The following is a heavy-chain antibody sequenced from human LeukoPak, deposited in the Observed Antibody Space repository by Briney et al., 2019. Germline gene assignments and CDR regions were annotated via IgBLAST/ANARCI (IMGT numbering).Heavy chain of an antibody. CDR3: ARYSSSSSFDY. D-gene: IGHD6-6*01. J-gene: IGHJ4*02. CDR1: GFTFSDYY. Sequence: GGSLRLSCAASGFTFSDYYMSWIRQAPGKGLEWVSYISSSGSTIYYADSVKGRFTISRDNAKNSLYLQMNSLRAEDAAVYYCARYSSSSSFDYWGQGTLVTVSS. CDR2: ISSSGSTI. V-gene: IGHV3-11*01.